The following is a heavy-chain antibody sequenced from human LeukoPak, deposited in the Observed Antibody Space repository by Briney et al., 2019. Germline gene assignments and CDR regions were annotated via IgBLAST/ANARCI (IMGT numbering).Heavy chain of an antibody. CDR2: INQDGSET. V-gene: IGHV3-7*01. CDR3: ASSVTTTGFDY. Sequence: GGSLRLSCAASGFTLSSYGMNWVRQAPGKGLDWVANINQDGSETYYVDSVKGRFTISRDNAKNSLYLQMNSLRAEDTAVYYCASSVTTTGFDYWGQGTLVTVSS. D-gene: IGHD4-17*01. J-gene: IGHJ4*02. CDR1: GFTLSSYG.